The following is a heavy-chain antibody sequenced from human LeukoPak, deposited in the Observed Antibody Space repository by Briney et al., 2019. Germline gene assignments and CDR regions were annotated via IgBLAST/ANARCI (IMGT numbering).Heavy chain of an antibody. CDR2: IYYSGST. Sequence: SETLSLTCIVSGDSITSNSYYWGWIRQPPGKGLEWIGTIYYSGSTYDNPSLRSRLTISVDTSKNQFSLKLSSVTAADTAVYYCARDSSAQYFDYWGQGTLVTVSS. D-gene: IGHD3-22*01. CDR3: ARDSSAQYFDY. V-gene: IGHV4-39*07. J-gene: IGHJ4*02. CDR1: GDSITSNSYY.